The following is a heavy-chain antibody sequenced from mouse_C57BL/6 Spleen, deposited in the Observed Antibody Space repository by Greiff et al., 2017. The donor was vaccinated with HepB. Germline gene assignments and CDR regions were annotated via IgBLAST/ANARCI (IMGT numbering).Heavy chain of an antibody. CDR3: ASPGGSSSSWFAY. CDR2: INPYNGDT. V-gene: IGHV1-20*01. CDR1: GYSFTGYF. Sequence: LVKPGDSVKISCKASGYSFTGYFMNWVMQSHGKSLEWIGRINPYNGDTFYNQKFKGKATLTVDKSSSTAHMELRSLTSEDSAVYYCASPGGSSSSWFAYWGQGTLVTVSA. D-gene: IGHD1-1*01. J-gene: IGHJ3*01.